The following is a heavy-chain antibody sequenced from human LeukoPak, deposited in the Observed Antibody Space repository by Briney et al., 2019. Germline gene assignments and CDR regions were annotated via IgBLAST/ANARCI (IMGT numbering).Heavy chain of an antibody. Sequence: ASVKVSCKASGYTFTSYGISWVRQAPGQGLEWMGWISAYNGNTNYAQKLQGRVTMTTDTSTSTAYMELRSLRSDDTAVYYCARVPITMVRGVSPILFALDIWGQGTMVTVSS. CDR2: ISAYNGNT. V-gene: IGHV1-18*01. D-gene: IGHD3-10*01. CDR1: GYTFTSYG. CDR3: ARVPITMVRGVSPILFALDI. J-gene: IGHJ3*02.